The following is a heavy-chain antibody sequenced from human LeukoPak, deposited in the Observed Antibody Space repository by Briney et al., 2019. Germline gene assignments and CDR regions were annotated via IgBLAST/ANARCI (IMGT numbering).Heavy chain of an antibody. V-gene: IGHV4-59*08. Sequence: KPSETLSLTCTVSTGSVNSFYWRWIRQPPGKGLEWIGYIHYTGSTNYNPSLKSRVTISVDTSKNQFSLKLSSVTAADTAVYYCARHFLDQQLVHAAPWFDPWGQGTLVTVSS. CDR1: TGSVNSFY. CDR3: ARHFLDQQLVHAAPWFDP. J-gene: IGHJ5*02. CDR2: IHYTGST. D-gene: IGHD6-13*01.